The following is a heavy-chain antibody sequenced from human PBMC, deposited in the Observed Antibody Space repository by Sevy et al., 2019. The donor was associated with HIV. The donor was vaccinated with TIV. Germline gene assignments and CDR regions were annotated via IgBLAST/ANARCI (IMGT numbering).Heavy chain of an antibody. Sequence: ASVKVSCKASGGTFSSYAISWVRQAPGQGLEWMGGIIPIFGTATYAQKFQGRVTITADESTSTAYMELSSLRSEDTAVYYCASTIFGVVNTARFDYWGQGTLVTVSS. J-gene: IGHJ4*02. CDR2: IIPIFGTA. CDR1: GGTFSSYA. D-gene: IGHD3-3*01. CDR3: ASTIFGVVNTARFDY. V-gene: IGHV1-69*13.